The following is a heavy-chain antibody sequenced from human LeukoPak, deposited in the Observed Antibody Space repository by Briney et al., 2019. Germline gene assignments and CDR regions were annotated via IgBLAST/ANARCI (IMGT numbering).Heavy chain of an antibody. V-gene: IGHV4-34*01. CDR1: GFTFSDYY. CDR2: INHSGST. CDR3: ARRRRVYYGSGSYVYYYYYYMDV. Sequence: GSLRLSCAASGFTFSDYYMSWIRQAPGKGLEWIGEINHSGSTNYNPSLKSRVTISVDTSKNQFSLKLSSVTAADTAVYYCARRRRVYYGSGSYVYYYYYYMDVWGKGTTVTISS. J-gene: IGHJ6*03. D-gene: IGHD3-10*01.